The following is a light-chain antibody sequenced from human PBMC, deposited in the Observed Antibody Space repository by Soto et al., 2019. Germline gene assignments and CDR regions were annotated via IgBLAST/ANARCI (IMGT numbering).Light chain of an antibody. J-gene: IGLJ3*02. CDR3: SSYASSTTPWV. V-gene: IGLV2-14*01. CDR2: EVS. Sequence: QSALTQPASVSGSPGQSITISCTGTSSDIGGYNYVSWYQQYPGKAPKLIISEVSNRPSGVSNRFSGSKSGNTASLTISGLQAEDEADYYCSSYASSTTPWVFGGGTKLTVL. CDR1: SSDIGGYNY.